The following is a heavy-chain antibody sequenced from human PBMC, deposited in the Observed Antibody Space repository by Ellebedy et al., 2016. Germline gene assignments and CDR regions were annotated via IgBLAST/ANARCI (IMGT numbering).Heavy chain of an antibody. CDR2: ISYDGSNK. J-gene: IGHJ4*02. V-gene: IGHV3-30*18. Sequence: GESLKISXAASGFTFSSYGMHWVRQAPGKGLEWVAVISYDGSNKYYADSVKGRFTISRDNSKNTLYLQMNSLRAEDTAVYYCAKQYQLLFAGSYFDYWGQGTLVTVSS. CDR3: AKQYQLLFAGSYFDY. CDR1: GFTFSSYG. D-gene: IGHD2-2*01.